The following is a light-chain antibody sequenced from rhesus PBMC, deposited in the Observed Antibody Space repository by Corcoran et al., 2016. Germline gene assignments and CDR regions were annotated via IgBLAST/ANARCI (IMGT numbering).Light chain of an antibody. J-gene: IGKJ4*01. CDR1: KGIGNW. Sequence: DIQMTQSPSSLSASVGDRVTITCRASKGIGNWLAWYQQKPGKAPNLLIYRAAKLETGVPSRFSGSGSGTDFTLSISSLQPEDIATCYGQQHDNSPLTFGGGTKVELK. CDR2: RAA. V-gene: IGKV1-69*01. CDR3: QQHDNSPLT.